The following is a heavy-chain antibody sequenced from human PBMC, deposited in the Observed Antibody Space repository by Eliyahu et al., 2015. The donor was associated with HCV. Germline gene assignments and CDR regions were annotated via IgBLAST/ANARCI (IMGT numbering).Heavy chain of an antibody. CDR2: ISASGGST. J-gene: IGHJ4*02. CDR1: QFIFSXYA. Sequence: EVQLLESGGXLVQPGGSLRLSCXASQFIFSXYAXSWVRQVPGKGLEWVSGISASGGSTYYADSVKGRFTISRDNSKNMLYLEMNSLRAEDTAVYYCANSDFWGQGTLVTVSS. V-gene: IGHV3-23*01. CDR3: ANSDF.